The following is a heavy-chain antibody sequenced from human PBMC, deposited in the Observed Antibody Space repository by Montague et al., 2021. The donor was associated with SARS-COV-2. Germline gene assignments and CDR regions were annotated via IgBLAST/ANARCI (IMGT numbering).Heavy chain of an antibody. CDR2: PYFEYKWYN. CDR3: GRVFAPAGTFDF. D-gene: IGHD6-13*01. J-gene: IGHJ4*02. CDR1: GDSVVALRRT. Sequence: CAISGDSVVALRRTSEEHTQSPQSHPYLVCRPYFEYKWYNDYAVSVKSRITINPDTSKNQFSLQLKSVTPKDTAIYFCGRVFAPAGTFDFWGQGTLVTVSS. V-gene: IGHV6-1*01.